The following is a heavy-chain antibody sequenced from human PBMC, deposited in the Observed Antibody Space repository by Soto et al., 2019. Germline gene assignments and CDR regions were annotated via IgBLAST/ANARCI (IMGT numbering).Heavy chain of an antibody. Sequence: QVQLQESGPGLVKPSQTLSLTCTVSXXXXXXXXXXXSWIRXXXXXXXEWIGYIYYTGSTYYNPSLKSRVTXXXXXXXXXXXXXXXXXXXXXXXXXXXAXXXXXXXVRTFDYWGQGTLVTVSS. CDR1: XXXXXXXXXX. CDR3: XAXXXXXXXVRTFDY. V-gene: IGHV4-31*03. J-gene: IGHJ4*02. D-gene: IGHD3-10*01. CDR2: IYYTGST.